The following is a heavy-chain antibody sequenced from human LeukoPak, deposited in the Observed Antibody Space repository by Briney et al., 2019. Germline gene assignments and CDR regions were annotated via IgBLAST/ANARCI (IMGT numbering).Heavy chain of an antibody. J-gene: IGHJ6*03. D-gene: IGHD2-2*01. V-gene: IGHV1-8*01. Sequence: GASVKVSCKASGYTFTSYDINWVRQATGQGLEWMGWMNPNSGNTGCAQKFQGRVTMTRNTSISTAYMELSSLRSEDTAVYYCARGRRYQLLSGSSGYYYYYMDVWGKGTTVTVSS. CDR1: GYTFTSYD. CDR2: MNPNSGNT. CDR3: ARGRRYQLLSGSSGYYYYYMDV.